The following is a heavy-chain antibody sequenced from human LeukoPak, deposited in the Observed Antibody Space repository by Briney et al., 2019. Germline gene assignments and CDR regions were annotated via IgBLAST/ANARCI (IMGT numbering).Heavy chain of an antibody. CDR3: ARGEYYYDSSGFYYFDY. CDR2: IYYSGST. Sequence: SETLSLTCTVSGGSISSYYWSWIRQPAGKGLEWIGYIYYSGSTSYNPSLKSRVTISVDTSKNQFSLKLASVTAADTAVYYCARGEYYYDSSGFYYFDYWGQGTLVTVSS. D-gene: IGHD3-22*01. J-gene: IGHJ4*02. CDR1: GGSISSYY. V-gene: IGHV4-59*01.